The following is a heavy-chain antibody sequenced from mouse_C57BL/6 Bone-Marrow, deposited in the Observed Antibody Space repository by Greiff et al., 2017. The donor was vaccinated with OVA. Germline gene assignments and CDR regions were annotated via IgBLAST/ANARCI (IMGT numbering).Heavy chain of an antibody. D-gene: IGHD1-1*01. CDR2: ISDGGSYT. Sequence: EVKLVESGGGLVKPGGSLKLSCAASGFTFSSYAMSWVRQTPEKRLEWVATISDGGSYTYYPDNVKGRFTISRDNAKNNLYLQMSHLKSEDTAMYYCTRDTITTVVAPYWYFDVWGTGTTVTVAS. CDR3: TRDTITTVVAPYWYFDV. CDR1: GFTFSSYA. J-gene: IGHJ1*03. V-gene: IGHV5-4*01.